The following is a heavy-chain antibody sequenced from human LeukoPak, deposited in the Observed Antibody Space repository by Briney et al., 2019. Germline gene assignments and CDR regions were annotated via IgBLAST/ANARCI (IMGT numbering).Heavy chain of an antibody. J-gene: IGHJ4*02. V-gene: IGHV3-21*01. CDR1: GFTFSNYM. D-gene: IGHD2-15*01. Sequence: GGSLRLSCAASGFTFSNYMMNWVRQAPGKGLEWVSSISSSSTYIFYADSMKGRFTISRDNAKSSLYPQMNSLRAEDTAVYYCARGSHCDGGRCFFEYWGQGTLVTVSS. CDR3: ARGSHCDGGRCFFEY. CDR2: ISSSSTYI.